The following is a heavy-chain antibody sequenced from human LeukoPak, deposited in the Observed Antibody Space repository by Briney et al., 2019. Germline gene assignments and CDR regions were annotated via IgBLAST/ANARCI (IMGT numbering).Heavy chain of an antibody. V-gene: IGHV4-34*01. CDR3: ARDSYYGFDP. J-gene: IGHJ5*02. Sequence: PETLSLTCAVYGGSFSGYYWSWIRQPPGKGLEWIGEINHSGSTNYNPSLKSRVTISVDTSKNQFSLKLSSVTAADTAVYYCARDSYYGFDPWGQGTLVTVSS. CDR2: INHSGST. D-gene: IGHD3-10*01. CDR1: GGSFSGYY.